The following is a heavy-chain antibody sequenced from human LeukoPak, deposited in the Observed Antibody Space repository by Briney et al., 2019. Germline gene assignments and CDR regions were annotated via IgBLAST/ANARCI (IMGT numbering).Heavy chain of an antibody. CDR2: ISYSGST. Sequence: SETLSLTCTVSGGSIGSYYWSWIRQPPGKGLEWIGHISYSGSTNYNPSLKSRVTMSINTSKNQFSLKLSSVTAADTAVYYCARDTSPAYWGQGTLVTVSS. V-gene: IGHV4-59*01. J-gene: IGHJ4*02. CDR3: ARDTSPAY. CDR1: GGSIGSYY.